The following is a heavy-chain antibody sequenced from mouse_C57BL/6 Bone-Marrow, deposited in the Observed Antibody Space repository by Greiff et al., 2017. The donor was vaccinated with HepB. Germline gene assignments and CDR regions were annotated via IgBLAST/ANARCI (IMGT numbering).Heavy chain of an antibody. V-gene: IGHV14-4*01. CDR3: TTEGDSSGDLYYYAMDY. D-gene: IGHD3-2*02. J-gene: IGHJ4*01. Sequence: VQLQQSGAELVRPGASVKLSCTASGFNIKDDYMHWVKQRPEQGLEWIGWIDPENGDTEYASKFQGKATITADTSSNTAYLQLSSLTSEDTAVYYCTTEGDSSGDLYYYAMDYWGQGTSVTVSS. CDR1: GFNIKDDY. CDR2: IDPENGDT.